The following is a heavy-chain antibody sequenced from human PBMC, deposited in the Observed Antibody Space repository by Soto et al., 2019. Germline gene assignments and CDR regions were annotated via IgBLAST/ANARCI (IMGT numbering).Heavy chain of an antibody. J-gene: IGHJ5*02. V-gene: IGHV4-30-2*01. CDR3: ARARLSRSWWFDP. CDR1: GGSISSGGYS. D-gene: IGHD3-10*01. CDR2: IYHSGST. Sequence: SETLSLTCAVSGGSISSGGYSWSWIRQPPGKGLEWIGYIYHSGSTYYNPSLKSRVTISVDTSKNQFSLKLSPVTAADTAVYYCARARLSRSWWFDPWGQGTLVTVSS.